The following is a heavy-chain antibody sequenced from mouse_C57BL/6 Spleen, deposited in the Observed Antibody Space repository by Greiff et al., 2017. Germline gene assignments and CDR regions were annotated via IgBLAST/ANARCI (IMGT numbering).Heavy chain of an antibody. CDR2: IYPGDGDT. J-gene: IGHJ4*01. CDR1: GYAFSSYW. Sequence: QVQLKESGAELVKPGASVKISCKASGYAFSSYWMNWVKQRPGKGLEWIGQIYPGDGDTNYNGKFKGKATLTADKSSSTAYMQLSILSSEDAAVYFCARYSNYYAIDYWGQGTTVTVSS. D-gene: IGHD2-5*01. V-gene: IGHV1-80*01. CDR3: ARYSNYYAIDY.